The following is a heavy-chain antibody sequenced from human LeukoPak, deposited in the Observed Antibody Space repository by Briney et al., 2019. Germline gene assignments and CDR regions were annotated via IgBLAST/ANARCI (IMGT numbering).Heavy chain of an antibody. CDR2: IKQDGSEK. V-gene: IGHV3-7*03. CDR1: GFTLSGYW. J-gene: IGHJ3*01. D-gene: IGHD6-6*01. CDR3: ARSSYSSSSSV. Sequence: GGSLRLSCAASGFTLSGYWMSWVRQAPGKGLEWVANIKQDGSEKNYVDSVKGRFTISRDNAKNSLYLQINSLRAEDTAVYYCARSSYSSSSSVWGQGTMVTVSS.